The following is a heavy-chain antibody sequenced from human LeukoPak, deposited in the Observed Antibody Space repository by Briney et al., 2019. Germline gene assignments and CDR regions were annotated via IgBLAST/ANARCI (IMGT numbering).Heavy chain of an antibody. CDR3: AREYDFWSGYVDY. V-gene: IGHV3-30-3*01. CDR1: GFTFSSYA. J-gene: IGHJ4*02. CDR2: ISYDGSNK. D-gene: IGHD3-3*01. Sequence: PGGSLRLSCAASGFTFSSYAMHWVRQAPGKGLEWVAVISYDGSNKYYADSVKGRFTISRDNAKNSLYLQMNSLRAEDTAVYYCAREYDFWSGYVDYWGQGTLVTVSS.